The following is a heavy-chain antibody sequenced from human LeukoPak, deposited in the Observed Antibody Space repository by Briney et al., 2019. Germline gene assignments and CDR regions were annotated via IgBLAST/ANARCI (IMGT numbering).Heavy chain of an antibody. CDR3: ARGRRSRLRYFDWLTSAFDI. CDR2: INHSGST. D-gene: IGHD3-9*01. CDR1: GGSFSGYY. J-gene: IGHJ3*02. Sequence: KPSETLSLTCAVYGGSFSGYYWSWIRQPPGKGLEWIGEINHSGSTNYNPSLKSRVTISVDTSKNQFSLKLSSVTAADTAGYYCARGRRSRLRYFDWLTSAFDIWGQGTMVTVSS. V-gene: IGHV4-34*01.